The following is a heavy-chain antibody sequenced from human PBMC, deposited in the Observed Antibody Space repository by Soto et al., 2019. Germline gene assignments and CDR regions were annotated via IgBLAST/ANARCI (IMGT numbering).Heavy chain of an antibody. V-gene: IGHV4-31*03. D-gene: IGHD4-17*01. CDR3: ARTYGGNSWSYFDH. Sequence: QVQLQESGPGLVKPSQTLSLTCTVSGGSISSGGYYWSWIRQHPGKGLEWIGYIYYSGNTDYNPSLKGRVTISVDTSKNQFSLKLSSVTAADTAVYYFARTYGGNSWSYFDHWGQGALVTVSS. J-gene: IGHJ4*02. CDR2: IYYSGNT. CDR1: GGSISSGGYY.